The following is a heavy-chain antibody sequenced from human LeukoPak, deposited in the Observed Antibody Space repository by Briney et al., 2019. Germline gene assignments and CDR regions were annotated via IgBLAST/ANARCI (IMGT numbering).Heavy chain of an antibody. CDR2: ISGGGEPT. D-gene: IGHD3-22*01. V-gene: IGHV3-23*01. Sequence: GGSLRLTCAASRFIFSSYAMGGVRQVPGKGLEWVSSISGGGEPTYYADSVKGRFTISRDNSKNTLSLQMNSLRVEDTAVYYCAKDGDYYDSDAYSSFFDYWGQGTLVTVSS. CDR3: AKDGDYYDSDAYSSFFDY. CDR1: RFIFSSYA. J-gene: IGHJ4*02.